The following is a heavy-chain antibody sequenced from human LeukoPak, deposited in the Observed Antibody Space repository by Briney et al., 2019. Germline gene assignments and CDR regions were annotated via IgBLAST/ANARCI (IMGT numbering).Heavy chain of an antibody. CDR2: ISGSGGST. V-gene: IGHV3-23*01. D-gene: IGHD3-22*01. CDR3: AKDLQTYYYDSSGYYRDDAFDI. J-gene: IGHJ3*02. Sequence: GGSLRLSCAASEFTFSSYAMSWVRQAPGKGLEWVSAISGSGGSTYYADSVKGRFTISRDNSKNTLYLQMNSLRAEDTAVYYCAKDLQTYYYDSSGYYRDDAFDIWGQGTMVTVSS. CDR1: EFTFSSYA.